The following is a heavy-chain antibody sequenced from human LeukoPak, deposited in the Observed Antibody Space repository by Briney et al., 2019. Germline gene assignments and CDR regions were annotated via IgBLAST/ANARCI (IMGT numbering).Heavy chain of an antibody. CDR3: AKYHYYYDSKCGYDY. Sequence: PGGSLRLSCAASGFTFTDYYMSWIRQAPGKGLEWVSYITNSGTTIYYADSVKGRFTISRDNSKNTLYLQMNSLRAEDTAVYYCAKYHYYYDSKCGYDYWGQGTLVTVSS. D-gene: IGHD3-22*01. J-gene: IGHJ4*02. CDR1: GFTFTDYY. V-gene: IGHV3-11*01. CDR2: ITNSGTTI.